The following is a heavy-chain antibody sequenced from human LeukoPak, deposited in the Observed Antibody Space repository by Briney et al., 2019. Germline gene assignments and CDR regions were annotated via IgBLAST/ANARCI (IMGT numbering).Heavy chain of an antibody. Sequence: SETLSLTCAVSGGSISSDSYSWSWIRQPPGKGLEWIGYIYNSGSTYYNPSLKSRVTISVDKAKNQFSLKLTSVTAADTAVYYCARVFCTSTSCQDRHYFDSWGQGTLVTVSS. CDR3: ARVFCTSTSCQDRHYFDS. D-gene: IGHD2-2*01. CDR1: GGSISSDSYS. V-gene: IGHV4-30-2*01. J-gene: IGHJ4*02. CDR2: IYNSGST.